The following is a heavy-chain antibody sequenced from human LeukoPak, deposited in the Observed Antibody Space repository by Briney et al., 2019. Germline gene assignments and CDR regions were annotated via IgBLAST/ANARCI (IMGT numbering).Heavy chain of an antibody. V-gene: IGHV4-39*01. Sequence: SETLSLTCTVSGGSISSDGYYWGWIRQPPGKGLEWIGSIYYSGSTYYNPSLKSRVTISVDTSKNQFSLKLSSVTAADTAVYYCARAAGSPPLRFLDAFDIWGQGTMVTVSS. D-gene: IGHD3-3*01. CDR2: IYYSGST. J-gene: IGHJ3*02. CDR3: ARAAGSPPLRFLDAFDI. CDR1: GGSISSDGYY.